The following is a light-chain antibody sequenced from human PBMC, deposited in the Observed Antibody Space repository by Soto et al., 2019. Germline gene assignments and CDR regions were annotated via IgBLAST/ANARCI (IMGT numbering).Light chain of an antibody. J-gene: IGLJ1*01. CDR3: QSYDNSLTDYYV. CDR2: DVT. V-gene: IGLV2-14*03. CDR1: SDDVGGYNY. Sequence: QSVLTQPASVSGSPGQSITISCTGTSDDVGGYNYVSWYQQHPGKVPQLIVYDVTNRPSGVSIRFSGSKSGTSASLAITGLQAEDEADYYCQSYDNSLTDYYVFGTGTKLTVL.